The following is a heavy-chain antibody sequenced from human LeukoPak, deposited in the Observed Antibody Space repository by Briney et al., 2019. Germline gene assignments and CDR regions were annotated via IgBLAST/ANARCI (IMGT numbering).Heavy chain of an antibody. V-gene: IGHV3-9*01. J-gene: IGHJ6*02. CDR2: ISWDGTTI. Sequence: GGSLRLSCAASGFTFDDFAMHWVRQVPGKGLEWVSGISWDGTTIAYTDSVKGRFTISRDNAKNSLYLQMNSLRPEDTALYYCAKEIIGSRPTYYYGLDVWGRGTTVTVSS. CDR3: AKEIIGSRPTYYYGLDV. CDR1: GFTFDDFA. D-gene: IGHD6-13*01.